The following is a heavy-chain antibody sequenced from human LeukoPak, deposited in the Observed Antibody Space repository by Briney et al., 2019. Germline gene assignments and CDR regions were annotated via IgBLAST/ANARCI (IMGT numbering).Heavy chain of an antibody. Sequence: GRSLRLSCAASGFTFSSYGMHWVRQAPGKGLEWVAVMSYDGSNKYYADSVKGRFTISRDNSKNTLYLQMNSLRAEDTAVYYCAKETLYCSSTSCYSYFDYWGQGTLVTVSS. D-gene: IGHD2-2*01. CDR2: MSYDGSNK. CDR3: AKETLYCSSTSCYSYFDY. J-gene: IGHJ4*02. V-gene: IGHV3-30*18. CDR1: GFTFSSYG.